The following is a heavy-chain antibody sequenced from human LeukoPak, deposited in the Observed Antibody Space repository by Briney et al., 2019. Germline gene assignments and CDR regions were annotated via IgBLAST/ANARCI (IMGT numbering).Heavy chain of an antibody. CDR2: INPNSGGT. Sequence: ASVKVSCKASGYTFTGYYMHWVRQAPGQGLEWMGWINPNSGGTNYAQKFQGWVTMTRDTSISTAYMELSRLRSDDTAVYYCATSYTVTTLYFDYWGQGNLVTVSS. V-gene: IGHV1-2*04. CDR1: GYTFTGYY. J-gene: IGHJ4*02. CDR3: ATSYTVTTLYFDY. D-gene: IGHD4-17*01.